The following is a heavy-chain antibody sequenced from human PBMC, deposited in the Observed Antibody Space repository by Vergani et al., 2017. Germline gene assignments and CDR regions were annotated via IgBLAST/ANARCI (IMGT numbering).Heavy chain of an antibody. Sequence: HVQMVESGGGVVQPGRSLRLSCAVSGFRFSAYGMHWVRQAPGGGLEWVSLISYDGDTTYYEDSVKGRFTISRDNSKNTLFLQMNSLRVEDTALYYCAKFPYDITTPDRGDFWGQGSLVTVSS. D-gene: IGHD3-22*01. J-gene: IGHJ4*02. V-gene: IGHV3-30*18. CDR3: AKFPYDITTPDRGDF. CDR1: GFRFSAYG. CDR2: ISYDGDTT.